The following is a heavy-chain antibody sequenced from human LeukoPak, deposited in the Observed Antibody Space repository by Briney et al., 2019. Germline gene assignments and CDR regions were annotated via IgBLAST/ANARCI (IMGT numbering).Heavy chain of an antibody. Sequence: GGSLRHSCAASGFTFSRSGAHSVRQAPGKGVGWVAVISYNGSNKYSAHSVKGRFTISRDNSKKKLYLQMNSLRAEDTAVYYCAREDGRVVISPYLDYWGQGTLVTVSS. CDR1: GFTFSRSG. CDR2: ISYNGSNK. D-gene: IGHD3-10*01. V-gene: IGHV3-30*03. J-gene: IGHJ4*02. CDR3: AREDGRVVISPYLDY.